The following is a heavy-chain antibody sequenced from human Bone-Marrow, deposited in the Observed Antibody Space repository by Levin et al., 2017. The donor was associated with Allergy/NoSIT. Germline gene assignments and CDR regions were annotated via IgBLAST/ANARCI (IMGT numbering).Heavy chain of an antibody. V-gene: IGHV3-15*01. J-gene: IGHJ1*01. D-gene: IGHD1-14*01. CDR1: GFTFTNAW. Sequence: TGGSLRLSCAVSGFTFTNAWMTWVRQAPGKGLEWVGRIKSNTNGGTTDYAAPVKGRFTISRDDSKNTLYLQMNSLKTEDTAVYYCVTDIYKWGQGTLVTVSS. CDR3: VTDIYK. CDR2: IKSNTNGGTT.